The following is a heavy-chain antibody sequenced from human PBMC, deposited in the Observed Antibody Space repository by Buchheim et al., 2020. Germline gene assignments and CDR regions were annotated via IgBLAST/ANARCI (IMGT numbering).Heavy chain of an antibody. V-gene: IGHV3-48*03. Sequence: EVRLVESGGGLVQPGGSLRLSCAASGFTFSSYEMNWVRQAPGKGLEWVSYISSSGSTIYYADSVKGRFTISRDNAKNSLYLQMNSLRAEDTAVYYCASSKGIAARDYYYYGMDVWGQGTT. CDR2: ISSSGSTI. J-gene: IGHJ6*02. CDR1: GFTFSSYE. CDR3: ASSKGIAARDYYYYGMDV. D-gene: IGHD6-6*01.